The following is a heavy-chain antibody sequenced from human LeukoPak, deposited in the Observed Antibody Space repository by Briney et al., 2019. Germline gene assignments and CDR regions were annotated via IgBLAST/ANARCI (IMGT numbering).Heavy chain of an antibody. V-gene: IGHV3-21*01. Sequence: GGSLRLSCAASAFSFSDYSMNWVRQAPGKGLEWVSSISSRSRHVYYAASVQGRFTISRDDAKNSLYLQMNSLRVEDMAVYYCARPDVDTAMAIDYWGQGTLVTVSS. D-gene: IGHD5-18*01. CDR1: AFSFSDYS. CDR3: ARPDVDTAMAIDY. J-gene: IGHJ4*02. CDR2: ISSRSRHV.